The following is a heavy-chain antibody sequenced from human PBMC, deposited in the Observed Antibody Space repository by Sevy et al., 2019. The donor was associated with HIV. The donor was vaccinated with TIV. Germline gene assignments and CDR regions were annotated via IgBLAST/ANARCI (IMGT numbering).Heavy chain of an antibody. CDR1: GFTFSSYA. J-gene: IGHJ3*02. Sequence: GGSLRLSCAASGFTFSSYAMHWVRQAPGKGLEWVAVISYDGSNKYYADSVKGRFTISRDNSKNTLYLQMNSLRAEDTAVYYWPTDQDYDFWSGYRGAFDIWGQGTMVTVSS. CDR2: ISYDGSNK. CDR3: PTDQDYDFWSGYRGAFDI. D-gene: IGHD3-3*01. V-gene: IGHV3-30-3*01.